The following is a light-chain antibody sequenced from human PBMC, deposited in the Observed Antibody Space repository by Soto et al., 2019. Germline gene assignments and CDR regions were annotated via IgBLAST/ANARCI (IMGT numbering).Light chain of an antibody. CDR1: SSNIGSKS. CDR2: DNN. CDR3: GTWDNSLSAWV. Sequence: QAVVTQPPSVSAAPGQKVTISCYGSSSNIGSKSVSWFQQLPGTAPKLLVYDNNKRPSGIPDRLSGSKSGTSATLGITGVQAADEADYYCGTWDNSLSAWVFGGGTKLTVL. J-gene: IGLJ3*02. V-gene: IGLV1-51*01.